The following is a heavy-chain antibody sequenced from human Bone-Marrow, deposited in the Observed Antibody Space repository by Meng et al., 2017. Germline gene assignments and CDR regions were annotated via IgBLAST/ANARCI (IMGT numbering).Heavy chain of an antibody. Sequence: VSEKVSCKASGYTFTSYGISWVRQAPGQGLEWMGWISAYNGNTNYAQKLQGRVTMTTDTSTSTAYMELRSLRSDDTAVYYCARDSAPEYCSGGSCYFGWFDPWGQGTLVTVSS. CDR3: ARDSAPEYCSGGSCYFGWFDP. V-gene: IGHV1-18*01. CDR2: ISAYNGNT. J-gene: IGHJ5*02. CDR1: GYTFTSYG. D-gene: IGHD2-15*01.